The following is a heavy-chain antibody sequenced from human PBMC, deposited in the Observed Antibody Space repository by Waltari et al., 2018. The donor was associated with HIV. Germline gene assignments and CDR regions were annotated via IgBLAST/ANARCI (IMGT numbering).Heavy chain of an antibody. CDR2: IYYSGST. J-gene: IGHJ4*02. V-gene: IGHV4-59*01. D-gene: IGHD6-19*01. CDR1: GVSISSYY. CDR3: ARDPSSYTSGPYFDY. Sequence: QVQLQESGPGLVKPSETLSLTCTVSGVSISSYYWRWIRQPPGKGLEWIGYIYYSGSTNYTPSLKSRVTVSVDTSKNQCSLKLSSVTAADTAIYYCARDPSSYTSGPYFDYWGQGTLVTVSS.